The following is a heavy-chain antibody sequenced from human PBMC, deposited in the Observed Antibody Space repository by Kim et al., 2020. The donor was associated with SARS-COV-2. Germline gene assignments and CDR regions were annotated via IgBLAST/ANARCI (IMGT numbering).Heavy chain of an antibody. CDR1: GGSISSSSYY. CDR3: ARLSSNYVLVDY. V-gene: IGHV4-39*01. J-gene: IGHJ4*02. CDR2: IYYSGST. D-gene: IGHD1-26*01. Sequence: SETLSLTCTVSGGSISSSSYYWGWIRQPPGKGLEWIGSIYYSGSTYYNPSLKSRVTISVDTSKNQFSLKLSSVTAADTAVYYCARLSSNYVLVDYWGQGTLVTVSS.